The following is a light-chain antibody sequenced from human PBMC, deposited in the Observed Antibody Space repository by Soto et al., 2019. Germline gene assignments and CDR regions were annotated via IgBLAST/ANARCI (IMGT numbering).Light chain of an antibody. CDR2: DAS. Sequence: DIKMYQSPSTLSASVGDRVTITCRASQSISSWLAWYQQKPGKAPKLLIYDASSLESGVPSRFSGSGSGTEFTLTISSLQSEDFAVYYCLHYNNGPRFGQGTNVDI. CDR3: LHYNNGPR. V-gene: IGKV1-5*01. J-gene: IGKJ1*01. CDR1: QSISSW.